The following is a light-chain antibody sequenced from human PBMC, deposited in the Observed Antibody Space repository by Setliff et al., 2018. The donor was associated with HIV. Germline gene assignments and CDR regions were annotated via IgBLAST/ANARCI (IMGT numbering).Light chain of an antibody. Sequence: SALTQPASVSGSPGQSIIISCTGTSSDVGGYNYVSWYQQHPGKAPKLMIYDVSKRPSGVSNRFSGSKSGNTASLTISGLQAEDEADYYCSSYVGSYTFGYVFGTGTKVTVL. V-gene: IGLV2-14*03. CDR2: DVS. CDR1: SSDVGGYNY. CDR3: SSYVGSYTFGYV. J-gene: IGLJ1*01.